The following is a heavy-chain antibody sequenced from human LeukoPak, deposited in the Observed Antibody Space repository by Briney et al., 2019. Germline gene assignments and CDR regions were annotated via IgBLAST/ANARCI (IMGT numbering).Heavy chain of an antibody. CDR3: ATYLSSSSSLFDY. D-gene: IGHD6-6*01. CDR2: FSPENGEA. J-gene: IGHJ4*02. V-gene: IGHV1-24*01. Sequence: ASVKVSSKVSGYTLSEVSMHWVQQPPGKGLEWMGGFSPENGEAVYAQKFQGRVTMTEDTSTDTATMDLSSLRSEDTAVYFCATYLSSSSSLFDYWGQGTLITVSS. CDR1: GYTLSEVS.